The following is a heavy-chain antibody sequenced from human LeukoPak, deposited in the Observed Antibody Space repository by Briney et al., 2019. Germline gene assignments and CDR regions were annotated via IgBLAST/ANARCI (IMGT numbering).Heavy chain of an antibody. CDR2: ISSSGSTI. CDR1: GFTFSSYE. Sequence: PGGSPRLSCAASGFTFSSYEMNWVRQAPGKGLEWVSYISSSGSTIYYADSVKGRFTISRDNAKNSLYLQMNSLRAEDTAVYYCARDFGSYYGSAFDIWGQGTMVTVSS. D-gene: IGHD1-26*01. V-gene: IGHV3-48*03. J-gene: IGHJ3*02. CDR3: ARDFGSYYGSAFDI.